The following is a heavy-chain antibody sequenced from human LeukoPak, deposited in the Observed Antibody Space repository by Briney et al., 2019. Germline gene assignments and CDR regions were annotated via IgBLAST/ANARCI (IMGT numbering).Heavy chain of an antibody. V-gene: IGHV3-53*01. CDR3: VKGIAVAGEY. CDR2: IYSGGST. CDR1: GFTVCSNY. Sequence: PGGSLRLSFAASGFTVCSNYMSWVRQAPGKGLEWVSVIYSGGSTYYADSVKGRFTISRDNSKNTLYLQMNSLRAEDTAMYYCVKGIAVAGEYWGQGTLVTVSS. J-gene: IGHJ4*02. D-gene: IGHD6-19*01.